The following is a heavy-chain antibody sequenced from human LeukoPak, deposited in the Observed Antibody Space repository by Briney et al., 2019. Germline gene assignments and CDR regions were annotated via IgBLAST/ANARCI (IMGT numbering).Heavy chain of an antibody. CDR1: GFTFSSYT. Sequence: GGSLRLSCAASGFTFSSYTMSWVRRAPGQGLEWVSPITGSGDSTYYADSVKGRFTISRDNSKNTLYLQVNSLRGEDTAVYYCAKEVYYYGSGSPFDYWGQGTLVTVSS. D-gene: IGHD3-10*01. V-gene: IGHV3-23*01. CDR3: AKEVYYYGSGSPFDY. CDR2: ITGSGDST. J-gene: IGHJ4*02.